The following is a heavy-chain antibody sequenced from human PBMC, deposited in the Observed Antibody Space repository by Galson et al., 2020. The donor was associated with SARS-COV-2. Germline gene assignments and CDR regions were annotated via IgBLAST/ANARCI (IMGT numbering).Heavy chain of an antibody. CDR2: IYYSGST. V-gene: IGHV4-31*03. CDR1: GGSISSGGYY. Sequence: SETLSLTCTVSGGSISSGGYYWSWIRQHPGKGLEWIGYIYYSGSTYYNPSLKSRVTISVDTSKNQFSLKLSSVTAADTAVYYCARTPPPDSYSGYDWWDYWGQGTLVTVSS. CDR3: ARTPPPDSYSGYDWWDY. J-gene: IGHJ4*02. D-gene: IGHD5-12*01.